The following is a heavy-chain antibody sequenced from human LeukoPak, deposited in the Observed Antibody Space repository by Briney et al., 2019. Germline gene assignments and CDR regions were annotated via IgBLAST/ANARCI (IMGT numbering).Heavy chain of an antibody. CDR2: ISGSGGST. CDR3: AINGDYETFDY. Sequence: PGGSLRLSCAASGNYWMHWVRQAPGKGLEWVSAISGSGGSTYYADSVKGRFTISRDNSKNTLYLQMNSLRAEDTAVYYCAINGDYETFDYWGQGTLVTVSS. V-gene: IGHV3-23*01. J-gene: IGHJ4*02. D-gene: IGHD4-17*01. CDR1: GNYW.